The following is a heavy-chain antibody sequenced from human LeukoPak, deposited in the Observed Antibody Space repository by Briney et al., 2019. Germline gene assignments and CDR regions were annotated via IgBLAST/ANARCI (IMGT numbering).Heavy chain of an antibody. CDR3: MKSVTRGYYYYGMDV. D-gene: IGHD4-17*01. CDR1: GFTFSSYA. CDR2: ISSNGGST. J-gene: IGHJ6*02. Sequence: GGSLRLSCSASGFTFSSYAMHWVRQAPGKGLEYVSAISSNGGSTYYADSVKGRFTISRDNSKNTLYLQMSSLRAEDTAVYYCMKSVTRGYYYYGMDVWGQGTTVTVSS. V-gene: IGHV3-64D*06.